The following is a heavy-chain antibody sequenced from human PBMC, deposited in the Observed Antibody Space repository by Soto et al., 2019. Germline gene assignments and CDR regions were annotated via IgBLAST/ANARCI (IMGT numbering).Heavy chain of an antibody. CDR2: ISFDGSNK. D-gene: IGHD6-6*01. Sequence: QVQLVESGGGVVHPGRSLRLSCAASGFTFSSFAMHCVRQAPGKGLEWVAVISFDGSNKFYADSVKGRFTISRDNSKNTLFLQMSSLRAGDTAVYYCVRDYSTSSSDAFDMWGQGTMVTVSS. V-gene: IGHV3-30-3*01. CDR1: GFTFSSFA. CDR3: VRDYSTSSSDAFDM. J-gene: IGHJ3*02.